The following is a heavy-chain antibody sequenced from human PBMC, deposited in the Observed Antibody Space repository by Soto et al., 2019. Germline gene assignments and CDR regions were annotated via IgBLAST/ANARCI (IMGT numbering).Heavy chain of an antibody. CDR1: GFTFDDYA. CDR3: TRKSSDNYASDI. D-gene: IGHD3-10*01. V-gene: IGHV3-33*01. Sequence: GGSLRLSCTASGFTFDDYAMRWFRQAPGKGLEWVAAIWYDGSNKYYGDSVKGRFTISRDNSKNTLYLQMNSLRAEDTAVYYCTRKSSDNYASDIWGQGTMVTVS. J-gene: IGHJ3*02. CDR2: IWYDGSNK.